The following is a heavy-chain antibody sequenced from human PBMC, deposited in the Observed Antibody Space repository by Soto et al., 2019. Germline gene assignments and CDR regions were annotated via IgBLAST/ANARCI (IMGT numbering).Heavy chain of an antibody. D-gene: IGHD6-19*01. J-gene: IGHJ4*02. Sequence: SETLSLTCSVSGDSITRSTYYWGWIRQPPGKGLEWIGSIHYSGRTYYNPSLKSRVTISVDTTKNQFSLNLSSVTAADTAVYYCARVTSGWWRYFDYWGQGTLVTVSS. V-gene: IGHV4-39*01. CDR2: IHYSGRT. CDR1: GDSITRSTYY. CDR3: ARVTSGWWRYFDY.